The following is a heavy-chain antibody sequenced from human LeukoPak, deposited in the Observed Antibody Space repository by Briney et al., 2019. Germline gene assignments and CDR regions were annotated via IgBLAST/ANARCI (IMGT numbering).Heavy chain of an antibody. J-gene: IGHJ4*02. CDR1: GGSFSGYY. CDR2: INHSGST. CDR3: ARGRGRSSTSHYYDSSGNFDY. V-gene: IGHV4-34*01. Sequence: SETLSLTCAVYGGSFSGYYWSWIRQPPGKGLEWIGEINHSGSTNYNPSLKGRVTISVDTSKNQFSLKLSSVTAADTAVYYCARGRGRSSTSHYYDSSGNFDYWGQGTLVTVSS. D-gene: IGHD3-22*01.